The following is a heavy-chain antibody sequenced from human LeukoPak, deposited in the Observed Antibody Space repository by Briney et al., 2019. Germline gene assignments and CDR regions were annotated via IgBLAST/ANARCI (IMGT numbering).Heavy chain of an antibody. D-gene: IGHD6-19*01. V-gene: IGHV1-2*02. CDR1: GYTFTGYY. J-gene: IGHJ3*02. CDR3: ARGARAVAGKRNAFDI. Sequence: VASVTVSCTASGYTFTGYYMHWVRQAPGQGLEWMGWINPNSGGTNYAQKFQDRVTMTRDTSISTAYMELSRLRSDDTAVYYCARGARAVAGKRNAFDIWGQGTMVTVSS. CDR2: INPNSGGT.